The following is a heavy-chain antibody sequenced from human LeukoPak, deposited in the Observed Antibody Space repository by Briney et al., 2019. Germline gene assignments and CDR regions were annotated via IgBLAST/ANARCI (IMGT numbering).Heavy chain of an antibody. D-gene: IGHD4-23*01. V-gene: IGHV4-39*07. Sequence: TCTVSGGSISSSSYYWGWIRQPPGKGLEWIGSIYHSGITYYNPSLKSRVTISVDTSKNQFSLKLSSVTAADTAVYXCARQVTTVVTFNWGQGTLVTVSS. CDR2: IYHSGIT. CDR3: ARQVTTVVTFN. J-gene: IGHJ4*02. CDR1: GGSISSSSYY.